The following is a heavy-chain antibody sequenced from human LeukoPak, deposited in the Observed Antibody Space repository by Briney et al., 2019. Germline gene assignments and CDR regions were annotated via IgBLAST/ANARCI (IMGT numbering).Heavy chain of an antibody. J-gene: IGHJ4*02. CDR2: INPNSGGT. V-gene: IGHV1-2*02. Sequence: ASVKVSCKASGYTFTGYYMHWVRQAPGQGLEWMGWINPNSGGTNYAQKFQGRVTMTRDTSISAAYMELSRLRSDDTAVYYCASQDVGAAAGSVDYWGQGTLVTRS. CDR1: GYTFTGYY. D-gene: IGHD6-13*01. CDR3: ASQDVGAAAGSVDY.